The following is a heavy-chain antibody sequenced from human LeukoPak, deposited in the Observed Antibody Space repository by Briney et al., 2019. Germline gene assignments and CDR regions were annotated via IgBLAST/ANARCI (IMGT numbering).Heavy chain of an antibody. Sequence: SETLSLTCAVYGGSFSGYYWSWIRQPPGKGLEWIGEINHSGSTNYTPSLKSRVTISVDTSKNQFSLKLSSVTAADTAVYYCARVPPYGDYDYFDYWGQGTLVTVSS. CDR3: ARVPPYGDYDYFDY. D-gene: IGHD4-17*01. CDR2: INHSGST. CDR1: GGSFSGYY. V-gene: IGHV4-34*01. J-gene: IGHJ4*02.